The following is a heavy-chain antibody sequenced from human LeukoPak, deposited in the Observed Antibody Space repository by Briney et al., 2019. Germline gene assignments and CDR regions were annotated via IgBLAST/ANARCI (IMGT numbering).Heavy chain of an antibody. Sequence: PGGSLRLSCAASGFTFSDYYMSWIRQAPGKGLEWVSYISSSGSTIYYADSMKGRFTISRDNAKNSLYLQMNSLRAEDTAVYYCARAGPSSWYSLDYYYGMDVWGQGTTVTVSS. CDR3: ARAGPSSWYSLDYYYGMDV. CDR1: GFTFSDYY. V-gene: IGHV3-11*01. D-gene: IGHD6-13*01. J-gene: IGHJ6*02. CDR2: ISSSGSTI.